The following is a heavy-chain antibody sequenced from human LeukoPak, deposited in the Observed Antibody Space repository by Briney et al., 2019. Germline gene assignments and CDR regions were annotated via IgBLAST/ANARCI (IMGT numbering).Heavy chain of an antibody. J-gene: IGHJ6*02. CDR3: ARDIVVVVPAAINGMDV. D-gene: IGHD2-2*01. Sequence: SQTLSLTCAISGDSVSSNSAAWNWIRQSPSRGLEWLGSTYYRSKWYNDSAVSVKSRITINPDTSKNQFSLQLNSVTPEDTAVYYCARDIVVVVPAAINGMDVWGQGTTVTVSS. CDR1: GDSVSSNSAA. CDR2: TYYRSKWYN. V-gene: IGHV6-1*01.